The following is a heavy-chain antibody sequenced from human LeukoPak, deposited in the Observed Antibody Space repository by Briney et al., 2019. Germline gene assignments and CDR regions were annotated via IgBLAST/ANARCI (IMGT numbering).Heavy chain of an antibody. CDR3: AKAFWSYYYDSSGYYLDY. CDR1: GFTFSDYY. J-gene: IGHJ4*02. V-gene: IGHV3-11*01. Sequence: GGSLRLSCAASGFTFSDYYMSWIRQAPGKGLEWVSYISSSGSTIYYADSVKGRFTISRDNAKNSLYLQMNSLRAEDTAVYYCAKAFWSYYYDSSGYYLDYWGQGTLVTVSS. CDR2: ISSSGSTI. D-gene: IGHD3-22*01.